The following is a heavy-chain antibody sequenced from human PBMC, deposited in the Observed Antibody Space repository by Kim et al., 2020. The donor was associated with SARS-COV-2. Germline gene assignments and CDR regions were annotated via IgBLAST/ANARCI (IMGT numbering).Heavy chain of an antibody. J-gene: IGHJ4*02. CDR2: IHYSGST. D-gene: IGHD6-6*01. CDR1: GGSISSSSYY. Sequence: SETLSLTCTVSGGSISSSSYYWGWIRQPPGKGLEWIGSIHYSGSTYYNPSLKSRVTISVDTSKNQFSLKLSSVTAADTAVYYCARRLTIAARLFDYWGQG. CDR3: ARRLTIAARLFDY. V-gene: IGHV4-39*01.